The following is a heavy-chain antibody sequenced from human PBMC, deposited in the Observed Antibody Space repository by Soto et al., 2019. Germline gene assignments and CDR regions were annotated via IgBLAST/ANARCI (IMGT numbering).Heavy chain of an antibody. V-gene: IGHV3-23*01. CDR1: GFTFSSSA. Sequence: EVQLLESGGGLVQPGGSLRLSCAASGFTFSSSAMTWVRQAPGKGLEWVSAISSSGDSTYYADSVKGRFTISRDNSKKTLFLQMNSLRAEDAALYYCVKGGIVRRENSWGQGALVTVSS. CDR3: VKGGIVRRENS. D-gene: IGHD6-6*01. CDR2: ISSSGDST. J-gene: IGHJ4*02.